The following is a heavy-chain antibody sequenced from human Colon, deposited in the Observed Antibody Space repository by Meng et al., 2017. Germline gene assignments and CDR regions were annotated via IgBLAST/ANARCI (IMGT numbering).Heavy chain of an antibody. J-gene: IGHJ6*02. CDR2: IWYDGSKK. Sequence: GGSLRLSCAASGFTFSSYGMYWVRQPPGKGLEWVALIWYDGSKKNYADSVKGRFTISRDNSKNTLFLQMNSLRAEDTAVYYCARWGGTAYGMDVWGQGTMVTVSS. V-gene: IGHV3-33*01. D-gene: IGHD3-16*01. CDR3: ARWGGTAYGMDV. CDR1: GFTFSSYG.